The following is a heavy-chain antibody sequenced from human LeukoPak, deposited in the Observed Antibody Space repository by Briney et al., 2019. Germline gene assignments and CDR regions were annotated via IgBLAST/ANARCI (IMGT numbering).Heavy chain of an antibody. Sequence: GGSLRLSCAASGFTFSSYAMHWVRQAPGKGLEWVSSISSSSSYIYYADSVKGRFTISRDNAKNSLYLQMNSLRAEDTAVYYCARGSEQQWLVLGYWGQGTLVTVSS. CDR2: ISSSSSYI. D-gene: IGHD6-19*01. J-gene: IGHJ4*02. CDR1: GFTFSSYA. V-gene: IGHV3-21*01. CDR3: ARGSEQQWLVLGY.